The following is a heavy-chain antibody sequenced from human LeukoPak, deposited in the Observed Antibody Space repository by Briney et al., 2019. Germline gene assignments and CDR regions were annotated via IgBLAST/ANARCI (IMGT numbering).Heavy chain of an antibody. CDR1: GGSISRYY. V-gene: IGHV4-59*01. J-gene: IGHJ4*02. Sequence: SETLSLTCTVSGGSISRYYWSWLRQPPGKGLEWIGYISYSGSTNYNPSLKSRVTISVDTSKNQFSLELSSVTAADTAVYYCARMGVVGNPFDYWGQGTLVTVSS. CDR2: ISYSGST. D-gene: IGHD4-23*01. CDR3: ARMGVVGNPFDY.